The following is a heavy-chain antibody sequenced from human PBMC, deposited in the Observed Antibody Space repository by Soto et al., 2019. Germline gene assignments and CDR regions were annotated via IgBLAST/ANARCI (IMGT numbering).Heavy chain of an antibody. J-gene: IGHJ6*02. CDR2: ISAYNGNT. D-gene: IGHD6-6*01. CDR1: GYTFTSYG. Sequence: QVQLVQSGAEVKKPGASVKVSCKASGYTFTSYGISWVRQAPGQGLEWMGWISAYNGNTNYAQKLQGRVTMTTDTSTRPAYMELRSLRSDDTAVYYCARDRSSSLWVYYYGMDVWGQGTTVTVSS. V-gene: IGHV1-18*01. CDR3: ARDRSSSLWVYYYGMDV.